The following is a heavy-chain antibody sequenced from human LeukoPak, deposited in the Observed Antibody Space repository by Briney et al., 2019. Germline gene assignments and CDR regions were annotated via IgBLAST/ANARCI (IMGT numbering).Heavy chain of an antibody. J-gene: IGHJ4*02. V-gene: IGHV3-21*01. Sequence: GGSLRLSCAASGFTFSSYSMNWVRQAPGKGLEWVSSISSSSSYIYYADSVKGRFTISRDNAKNSLYLQMNSLRAEDTAVYYCASKKGYRGYGGGELDYWGQGTLVTVSS. CDR1: GFTFSSYS. CDR2: ISSSSSYI. CDR3: ASKKGYRGYGGGELDY. D-gene: IGHD5-12*01.